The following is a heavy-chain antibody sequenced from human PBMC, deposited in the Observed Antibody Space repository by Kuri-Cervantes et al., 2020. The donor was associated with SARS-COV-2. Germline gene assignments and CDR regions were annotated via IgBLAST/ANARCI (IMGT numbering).Heavy chain of an antibody. J-gene: IGHJ4*02. CDR3: ARDGCKWTHIRFLECPYQEPDY. D-gene: IGHD3-3*01. V-gene: IGHV6-1*01. CDR2: TYYRSKWYN. Sequence: SETLSLTCAISGDSVSSNSAAWNWIRQSPSRGLEWLGRTYYRSKWYNDYAVSVKSRITINPDTSKNQFSLQLNSVTPEDTAVYYCARDGCKWTHIRFLECPYQEPDYWGQGTLVTVSS. CDR1: GDSVSSNSAA.